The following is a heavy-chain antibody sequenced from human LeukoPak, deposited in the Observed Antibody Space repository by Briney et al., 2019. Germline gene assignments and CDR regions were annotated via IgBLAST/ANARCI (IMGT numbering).Heavy chain of an antibody. V-gene: IGHV3-7*01. CDR1: GFTFSSYW. Sequence: GGSLRLSCAASGFTFSSYWMSWVRQAPGKGLEWVANIKQDGSEKYYVDSVKGRFTISRDNAKNSLYLQMNSLRAEDTAVYYRARVDGFLEWLTAFDIWGQGTMVTVSS. CDR3: ARVDGFLEWLTAFDI. D-gene: IGHD3-3*01. CDR2: IKQDGSEK. J-gene: IGHJ3*02.